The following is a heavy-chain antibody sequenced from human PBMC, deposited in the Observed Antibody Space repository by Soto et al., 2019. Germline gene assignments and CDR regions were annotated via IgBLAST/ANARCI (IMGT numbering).Heavy chain of an antibody. CDR1: GFTFSSYG. CDR3: AKGGWELNFDY. V-gene: IGHV3-30*18. Sequence: QVQLVESGGGVVQPGRSLRLSCAASGFTFSSYGMHWVRQAPGKGLEWVAVISYDGSNKYYADSVKGRFTISRDNSKNTLYLQMNSLRAEDTAVYYCAKGGWELNFDYWGQGTLVTVSS. D-gene: IGHD1-26*01. J-gene: IGHJ4*02. CDR2: ISYDGSNK.